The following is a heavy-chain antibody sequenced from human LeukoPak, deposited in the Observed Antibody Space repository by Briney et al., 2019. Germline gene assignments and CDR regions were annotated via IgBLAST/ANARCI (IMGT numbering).Heavy chain of an antibody. J-gene: IGHJ4*02. CDR1: GFTFSSYS. CDR2: ISSSSGYI. D-gene: IGHD5-12*01. CDR3: ARARGYSGYDPFDY. Sequence: GGSLRLSCAASGFTFSSYSMKWVRQAPGKGLEWVSSISSSSGYIYSADSVKGRFTISRDNAKNSLYLQMNSLRAEDTAVYYCARARGYSGYDPFDYWGQGTLVTVSS. V-gene: IGHV3-21*01.